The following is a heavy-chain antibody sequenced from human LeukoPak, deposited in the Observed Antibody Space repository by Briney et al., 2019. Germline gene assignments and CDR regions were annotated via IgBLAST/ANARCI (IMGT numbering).Heavy chain of an antibody. CDR1: GFTFSSYS. CDR2: ISSSSSYI. Sequence: GGSLRLSCAASGFTFSSYSMNWVRQAPGKGLEWVSSISSSSSYIYYADSVKGRFTISRDNAKNSLYLQINTLRAEDTAVYYCARGTRVAANLHSACGQGTLVTVSS. CDR3: ARGTRVAANLHSA. D-gene: IGHD2-15*01. J-gene: IGHJ5*02. V-gene: IGHV3-21*01.